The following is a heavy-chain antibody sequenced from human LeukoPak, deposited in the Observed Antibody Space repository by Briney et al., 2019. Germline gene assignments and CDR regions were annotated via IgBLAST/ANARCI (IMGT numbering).Heavy chain of an antibody. D-gene: IGHD1-26*01. J-gene: IGHJ4*02. CDR2: IYTSGST. Sequence: PSETLSLICTVSGGSISSYYWSWLRQPAGKGLEWIGRIYTSGSTHYNPSLKSRVTMSADTSNNQFSLKLSSATAADTAVYYCARGGGSYYFGSWGQGALVTVSS. V-gene: IGHV4-4*07. CDR3: ARGGGSYYFGS. CDR1: GGSISSYY.